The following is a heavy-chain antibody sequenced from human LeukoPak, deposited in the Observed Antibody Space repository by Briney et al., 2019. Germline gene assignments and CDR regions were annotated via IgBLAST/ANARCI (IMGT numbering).Heavy chain of an antibody. Sequence: GGSLRLSCAASGFTFSSYNMNWVRQAPGKGLEWVAYISSGSSTMSYADSVKGRFTISRDNAKKSLDLQMNSLRDEDTAAYYCARDLDYRGFIDYWGQGTLVTVSS. CDR3: ARDLDYRGFIDY. CDR1: GFTFSSYN. CDR2: ISSGSSTM. V-gene: IGHV3-48*02. D-gene: IGHD3/OR15-3a*01. J-gene: IGHJ4*02.